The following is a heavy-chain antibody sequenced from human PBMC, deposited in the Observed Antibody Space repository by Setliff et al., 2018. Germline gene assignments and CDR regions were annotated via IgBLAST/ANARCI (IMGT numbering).Heavy chain of an antibody. D-gene: IGHD6-25*01. Sequence: GGSLRLSCAASGFTFSSYSMHWVRQTPGKGLEWVSSISPDSYYIYYADSIKGRFTISRDNAKSSRYLQMNILRAEDTAVFYCARSPANGGHDAFDIWGQGTMVTVSS. J-gene: IGHJ3*02. CDR3: ARSPANGGHDAFDI. CDR2: ISPDSYYI. V-gene: IGHV3-21*03. CDR1: GFTFSSYS.